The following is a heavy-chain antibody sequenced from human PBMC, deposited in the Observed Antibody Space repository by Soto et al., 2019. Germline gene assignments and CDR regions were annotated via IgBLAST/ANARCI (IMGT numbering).Heavy chain of an antibody. V-gene: IGHV4-30-4*01. CDR2: IYHSGNT. J-gene: IGHJ5*02. D-gene: IGHD1-26*01. Sequence: SETLSLTCSVSGCSISSADHYGTWIRQPPGGGLEWRGYIYHSGNTHYNPPLNSRITISTDTSTNRFSLNLTSVTAADTAVYFCAILLWETEKSYFDPWGPGALVTVSS. CDR3: AILLWETEKSYFDP. CDR1: GCSISSADHY.